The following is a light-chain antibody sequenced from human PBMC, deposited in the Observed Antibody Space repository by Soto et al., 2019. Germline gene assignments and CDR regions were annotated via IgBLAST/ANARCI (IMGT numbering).Light chain of an antibody. CDR1: QSVGSN. J-gene: IGKJ1*01. CDR2: GAS. CDR3: QHYNNWPPDRT. V-gene: IGKV3-15*01. Sequence: EIVMTQSPATLSVSPGERATLSCRASQSVGSNLAWYQQKPGQAPRLLIYGASTRATGIPYRFSGSGSGTEFTLTISSLQSEDFAIYFCQHYNNWPPDRTFGQGTKVEIK.